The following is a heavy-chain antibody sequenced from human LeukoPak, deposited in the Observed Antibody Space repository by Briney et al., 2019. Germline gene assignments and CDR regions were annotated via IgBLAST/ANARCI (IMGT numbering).Heavy chain of an antibody. J-gene: IGHJ4*02. Sequence: GGSLRLSCATSGFTFGNYAMHWVRQAPGKALEWVALIPYGGSNKYYADSVKGRFTISRDNSKNTLYLQMNSLSDEDTAVYFCVNDYGNPDALDNWGQGTLVTVSS. V-gene: IGHV3-30-3*02. CDR1: GFTFGNYA. CDR3: VNDYGNPDALDN. D-gene: IGHD4-17*01. CDR2: IPYGGSNK.